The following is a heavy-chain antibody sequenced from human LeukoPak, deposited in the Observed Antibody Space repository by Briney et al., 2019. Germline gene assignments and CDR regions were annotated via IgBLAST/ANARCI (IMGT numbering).Heavy chain of an antibody. CDR3: ARDPQSSPGDY. D-gene: IGHD6-13*01. CDR1: GFSLTNYG. V-gene: IGHV3-33*01. J-gene: IGHJ4*02. Sequence: GGSLRLSCAASGFSLTNYGMHWVRQAPGKGLEWVAVIWYDGSKESYADSVKGRFTISRDTSKNTVYLQMNGLRAEDTAVYYCARDPQSSPGDYWSQGTLVTVSS. CDR2: IWYDGSKE.